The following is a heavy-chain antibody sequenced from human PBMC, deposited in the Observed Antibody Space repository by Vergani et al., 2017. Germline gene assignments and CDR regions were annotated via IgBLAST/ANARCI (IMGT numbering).Heavy chain of an antibody. CDR1: GFTFSSYA. CDR2: ISGSGGNT. CDR3: AKGVYCSSTSCYGGRGYYYGMGV. J-gene: IGHJ6*02. Sequence: EVQLLGSGGGLVQPGGSLRLSCAASGFTFSSYAMSWVRQVPGKGLEWVSGISGSGGNTYYANSVKGRFTISRDNSKNTLYLQMNSLRADDTAVYYCAKGVYCSSTSCYGGRGYYYGMGVWGQGTTVTFSS. D-gene: IGHD2-2*01. V-gene: IGHV3-23*01.